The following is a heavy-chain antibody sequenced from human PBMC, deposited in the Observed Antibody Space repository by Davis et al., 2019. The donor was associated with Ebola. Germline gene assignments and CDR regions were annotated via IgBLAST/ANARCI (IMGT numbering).Heavy chain of an antibody. D-gene: IGHD3-10*01. J-gene: IGHJ4*02. CDR1: GGYISSSNYY. CDR3: ARVGAIKGVDY. Sequence: MPSETLSLTCSVSGGYISSSNYYWGWIRQPPGKGLEWIGSMYYGGNTHYNPALKSRVTISVDTSKNQFSLKLSSVTAADTAVYYCARVGAIKGVDYWGQGTLVTVSS. CDR2: MYYGGNT. V-gene: IGHV4-39*07.